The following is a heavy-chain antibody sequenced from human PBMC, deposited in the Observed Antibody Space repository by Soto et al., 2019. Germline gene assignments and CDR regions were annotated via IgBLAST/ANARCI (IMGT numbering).Heavy chain of an antibody. CDR3: AKEKLSSSYYYYGMDV. CDR2: ISYDGRNK. Sequence: GGSLRLSCAASGFTFSSYGIHWVRQAPGKGLEWVAVISYDGRNKYYADSVKGRFTISRDNSKNTLFLQMNSLRAEDTAAYYCAKEKLSSSYYYYGMDVWGQGTTVTV. CDR1: GFTFSSYG. V-gene: IGHV3-30*18. J-gene: IGHJ6*02. D-gene: IGHD2-2*01.